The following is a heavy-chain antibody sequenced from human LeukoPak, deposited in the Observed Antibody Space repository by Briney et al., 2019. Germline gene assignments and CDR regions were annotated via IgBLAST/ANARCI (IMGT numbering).Heavy chain of an antibody. CDR2: INQDESAK. V-gene: IGHV3-7*03. Sequence: GGSLRLSCAASGFTFSRYWMNWVRQAPGKGLEWVASINQDESAKFYVDSVKGRFTISRDNAKNSLFLQMNSLRAEDTAVYYCARVLRYCSGGNCYSGGLEYMDVWGKGTTVTISS. CDR1: GFTFSRYW. J-gene: IGHJ6*03. D-gene: IGHD2-15*01. CDR3: ARVLRYCSGGNCYSGGLEYMDV.